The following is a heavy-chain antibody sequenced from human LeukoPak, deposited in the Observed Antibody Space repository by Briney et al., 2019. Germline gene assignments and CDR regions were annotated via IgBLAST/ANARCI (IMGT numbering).Heavy chain of an antibody. CDR3: ARDSRSSGYYRSGDY. CDR1: GGTFSSYA. J-gene: IGHJ4*02. CDR2: IIPILGIA. D-gene: IGHD3-22*01. Sequence: SVKVSCKASGGTFSSYAISWVRQAPGQGLEWMGRIIPILGIANYAQKFQGRVTITADKSTSTAYMELSSLRSEDTAVYYCARDSRSSGYYRSGDYWGQGTLVPVSS. V-gene: IGHV1-69*04.